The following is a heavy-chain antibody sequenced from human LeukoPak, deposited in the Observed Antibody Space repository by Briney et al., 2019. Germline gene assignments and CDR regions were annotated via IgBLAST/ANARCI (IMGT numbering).Heavy chain of an antibody. CDR3: AKCSSTSCYAGSGFDY. V-gene: IGHV3-23*01. D-gene: IGHD2-2*01. CDR2: ISGSGGST. Sequence: GGSLRLSCAASGFTFSSYGMSWVRQAPGKGLEWVSAISGSGGSTYYADSVKGRFTISRDNSKNTLYLQMNSLRAEDTAVYYCAKCSSTSCYAGSGFDYWGQGTLVTVSS. J-gene: IGHJ4*02. CDR1: GFTFSSYG.